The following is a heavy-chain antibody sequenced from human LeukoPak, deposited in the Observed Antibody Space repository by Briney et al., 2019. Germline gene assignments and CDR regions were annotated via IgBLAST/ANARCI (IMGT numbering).Heavy chain of an antibody. Sequence: SETLSLTCTVSGGSINSVDYYWSWIRPPAGKGLEWIGRMYNSVPTNYNPSINYNPSLKSRATISVDTSKNQFSLNLTSVTAADTAVYYCARDGGYKRFEPWGQGTLVTVSS. J-gene: IGHJ5*02. CDR1: GGSINSVDYY. CDR2: MYNSVPTNYNPSI. CDR3: ARDGGYKRFEP. D-gene: IGHD5-18*01. V-gene: IGHV4-61*02.